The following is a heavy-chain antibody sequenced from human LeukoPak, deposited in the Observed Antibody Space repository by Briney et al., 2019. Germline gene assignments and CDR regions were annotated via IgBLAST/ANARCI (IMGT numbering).Heavy chain of an antibody. V-gene: IGHV4-30-2*01. CDR1: GGSISSGGYS. CDR2: IYHSGST. CDR3: ARTSIAARRANAFDI. J-gene: IGHJ3*02. Sequence: SGTLSLTCAVSGGSISSGGYSWSWIRQPPGKGLEWIGYIYHSGSTHYNPSLKSRVTISVDRSKNQFSLKLSSVTAADTAVYYCARTSIAARRANAFDIWGQGTMVTVSS. D-gene: IGHD6-6*01.